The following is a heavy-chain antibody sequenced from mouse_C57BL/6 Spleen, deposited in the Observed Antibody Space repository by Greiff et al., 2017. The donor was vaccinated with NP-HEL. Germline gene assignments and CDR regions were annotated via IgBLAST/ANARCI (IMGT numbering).Heavy chain of an antibody. Sequence: QVQLQQPGAELVRPGSSVKLSCKASGYTFTSYWMHWVKQRPIQGLEWIGNIDPSDSETHYNQKFKDKATLTVDKSSSTAYMQLSSLTSEDSAVYYCARGAYYGSSPWFAYWGQGTLVTVSA. D-gene: IGHD1-1*01. CDR1: GYTFTSYW. CDR2: IDPSDSET. CDR3: ARGAYYGSSPWFAY. J-gene: IGHJ3*01. V-gene: IGHV1-52*01.